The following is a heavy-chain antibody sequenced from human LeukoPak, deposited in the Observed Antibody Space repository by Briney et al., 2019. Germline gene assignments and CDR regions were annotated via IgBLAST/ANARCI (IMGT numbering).Heavy chain of an antibody. CDR1: GFTVSSNY. D-gene: IGHD4-11*01. Sequence: GSLRLSCAASGFTVSSNYMSWVRQPPGKGLEWIGYIYYSGSTNYNPSLKSRVTISVDTSKNQFSLKLSSVTAADTAVYYCARAGGLNTGSYYYYMDVWGKGTTVTVSS. CDR3: ARAGGLNTGSYYYYMDV. V-gene: IGHV4-59*02. CDR2: IYYSGST. J-gene: IGHJ6*03.